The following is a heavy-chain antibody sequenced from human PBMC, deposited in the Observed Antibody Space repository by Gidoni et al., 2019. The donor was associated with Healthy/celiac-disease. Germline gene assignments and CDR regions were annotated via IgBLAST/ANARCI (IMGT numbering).Heavy chain of an antibody. Sequence: VQLVESGGGLVQPGGSLRLSCAASGFTVSSNYRGWVRQAPGKGLEWVSVIYSGGSTYSADSVKGRFTISRDNSKNTLYLQMNSLRAEDTALYYCARDHGTYFDYWGQGTLVTVSS. V-gene: IGHV3-66*01. D-gene: IGHD1-26*01. J-gene: IGHJ4*02. CDR2: IYSGGST. CDR1: GFTVSSNY. CDR3: ARDHGTYFDY.